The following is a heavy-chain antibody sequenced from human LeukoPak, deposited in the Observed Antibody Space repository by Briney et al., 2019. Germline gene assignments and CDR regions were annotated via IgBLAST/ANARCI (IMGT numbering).Heavy chain of an antibody. J-gene: IGHJ5*02. Sequence: PSETLSLTCAVYGGSFSGYYWSWIRQPPGKGLEWIGEINRSGSTNYNPSFKSRVTISVDTSKNQFSLKLSSVTAADTAVYYCARVVRYNGSGSYCGWFDPWGQGTLVTVSS. D-gene: IGHD3-10*01. CDR3: ARVVRYNGSGSYCGWFDP. V-gene: IGHV4-34*01. CDR1: GGSFSGYY. CDR2: INRSGST.